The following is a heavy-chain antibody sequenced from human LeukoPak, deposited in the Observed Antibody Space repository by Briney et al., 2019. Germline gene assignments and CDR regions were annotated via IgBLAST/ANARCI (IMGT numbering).Heavy chain of an antibody. D-gene: IGHD3-10*01. Sequence: GGSLRLSCAASEFTFSNYGMHWVRQAPGKGLEWVSSISSSSSYIYYADSVKGRFTISRDNSKNTLYLEVISLTAEDTAVYYCAKDDTWLRFGEWSQGTLVTVSS. J-gene: IGHJ4*02. CDR2: ISSSSSYI. CDR3: AKDDTWLRFGE. CDR1: EFTFSNYG. V-gene: IGHV3-21*04.